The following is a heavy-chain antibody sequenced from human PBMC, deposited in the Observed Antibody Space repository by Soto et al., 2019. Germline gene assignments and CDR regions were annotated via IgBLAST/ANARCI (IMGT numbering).Heavy chain of an antibody. Sequence: SVKVSCKASGYTFTNYAIHWVRQAPGQRLEWMGWINPINGTANYAQKFQGRVTITADESTSTAYMELSSLRSEDTAVYYCARSLIGDIYYGMDVWGQGTTVTVSS. CDR1: GYTFTNYA. CDR3: ARSLIGDIYYGMDV. D-gene: IGHD2-15*01. CDR2: INPINGTA. J-gene: IGHJ6*02. V-gene: IGHV1-69*13.